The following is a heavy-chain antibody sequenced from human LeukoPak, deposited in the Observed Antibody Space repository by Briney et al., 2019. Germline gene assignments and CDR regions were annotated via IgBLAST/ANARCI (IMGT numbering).Heavy chain of an antibody. D-gene: IGHD2-15*01. J-gene: IGHJ4*02. CDR2: IHTTGST. Sequence: SETLSLTCSVSVGFTTYDYWNWIRQPAGKAPEWIGRIHTTGSTNYNPSLKSRLTMTLDKSKKQFSLKVTSMTAADTALYYCARGGGNRHFDSWGQGILVNVSS. CDR3: ARGGGNRHFDS. V-gene: IGHV4-4*07. CDR1: VGFTTYDY.